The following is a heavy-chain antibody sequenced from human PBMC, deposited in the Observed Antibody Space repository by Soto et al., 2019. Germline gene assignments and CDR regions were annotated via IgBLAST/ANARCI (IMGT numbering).Heavy chain of an antibody. CDR1: GFTFRSYA. V-gene: IGHV3-23*01. J-gene: IGHJ4*02. D-gene: IGHD6-19*01. Sequence: QAGGSLRLSCAASGFTFRSYAMSWVRQAPGKGLEWVSSISGSGGSTYYADSVKGRFTISRDNSKNTVYLQMNSLRAEDTAVYYCAKVPGIAVPYFDYWGQGALVTVSS. CDR3: AKVPGIAVPYFDY. CDR2: ISGSGGST.